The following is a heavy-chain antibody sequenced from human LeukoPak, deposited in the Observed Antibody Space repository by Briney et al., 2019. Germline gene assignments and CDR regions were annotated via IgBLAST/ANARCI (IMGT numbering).Heavy chain of an antibody. Sequence: SETLSLTCSVSGGSISNYYWTWIRQPPGKGLEWIGYIYYSGSTNYNPSLKSRVTISVDTSKNQFSLKLSSVTAADTAVYYCARDGMQDYGDYGIDYWGQGTLVTVSS. CDR2: IYYSGST. V-gene: IGHV4-59*12. CDR1: GGSISNYY. CDR3: ARDGMQDYGDYGIDY. D-gene: IGHD4-17*01. J-gene: IGHJ4*02.